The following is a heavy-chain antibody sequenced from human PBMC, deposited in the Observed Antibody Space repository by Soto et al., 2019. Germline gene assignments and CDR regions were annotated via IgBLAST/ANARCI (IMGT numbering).Heavy chain of an antibody. Sequence: QVQLQQWGAGLLKPSETLSLTCAVYGGSFSGYYWSWIRQPPGKGLEWIGEINHSGSTNYNPSLKSRVTISVDTSKNQFSLKLSSVTAADTAVYYCARVGGYYDFCSGYSKAYYFDYWGQGTLVTVSS. J-gene: IGHJ4*02. D-gene: IGHD3-3*01. CDR3: ARVGGYYDFCSGYSKAYYFDY. V-gene: IGHV4-34*01. CDR2: INHSGST. CDR1: GGSFSGYY.